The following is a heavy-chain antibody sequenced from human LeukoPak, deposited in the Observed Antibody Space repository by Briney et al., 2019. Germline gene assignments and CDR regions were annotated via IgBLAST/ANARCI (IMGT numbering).Heavy chain of an antibody. J-gene: IGHJ3*02. CDR2: ISGSGGST. V-gene: IGHV3-23*01. CDR3: TKDIGIVAHDASDI. Sequence: PGGTLRLSCAASGFTFSSYGMSWVRQAPGKGLEWVSDISGSGGSTYYADSVKGRFTISRDNSKTKVYLQMNSLRAEDTAVYYCTKDIGIVAHDASDIWGQGTMVTVSS. D-gene: IGHD5-12*01. CDR1: GFTFSSYG.